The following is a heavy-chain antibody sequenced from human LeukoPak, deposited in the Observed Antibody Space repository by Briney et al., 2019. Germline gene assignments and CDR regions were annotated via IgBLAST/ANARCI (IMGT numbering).Heavy chain of an antibody. V-gene: IGHV1-8*01. Sequence: GASVKVSCKASGYIFTSFDINWVRRATGQGLEWMGWMNPNSGNTAYAQKFQGRVTMTRDTSTSTAYMELSSLRSEDTAMYYCARGHASDYGSGGYLGYYYGMDVWGQGTTVSVSS. CDR1: GYIFTSFD. D-gene: IGHD3-10*01. CDR2: MNPNSGNT. CDR3: ARGHASDYGSGGYLGYYYGMDV. J-gene: IGHJ6*02.